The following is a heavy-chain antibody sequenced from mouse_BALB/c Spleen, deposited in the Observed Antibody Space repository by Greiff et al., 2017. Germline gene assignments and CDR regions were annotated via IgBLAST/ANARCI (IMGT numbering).Heavy chain of an antibody. Sequence: EVKLVESGGGLVQPGGSRKLSCAASGFTFSSFGMHWVRQAPEKGLEWVAYISSGSSTIYYADTVKGRFTISRDNPKNTLFLQMTSLRSEDTAMYYCAIITTATSDYFDYWGQGTTLTVSS. CDR2: ISSGSSTI. CDR3: AIITTATSDYFDY. CDR1: GFTFSSFG. J-gene: IGHJ2*01. D-gene: IGHD1-2*01. V-gene: IGHV5-17*02.